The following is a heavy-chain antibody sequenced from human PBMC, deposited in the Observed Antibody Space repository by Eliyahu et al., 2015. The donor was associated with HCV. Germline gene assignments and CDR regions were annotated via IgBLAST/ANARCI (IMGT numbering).Heavy chain of an antibody. J-gene: IGHJ5*02. CDR2: IHYSGSX. CDR1: GGSITTYY. D-gene: IGHD6-19*01. V-gene: IGHV4-59*01. Sequence: QVQLQESGPGLVKPSETLSLTCTVSGGSITTYYWSWXRXPPGKGLEWXGYIHYSGSXNYNPXLKSRVSISVDTSKNQFSLNLTXVTAADTAVYYCASGGGGIAVTGTGGWFDPWGQGTLVTVSS. CDR3: ASGGGGIAVTGTGGWFDP.